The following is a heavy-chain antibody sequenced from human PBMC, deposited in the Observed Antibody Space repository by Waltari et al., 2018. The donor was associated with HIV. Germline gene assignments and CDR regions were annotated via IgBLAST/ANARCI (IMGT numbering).Heavy chain of an antibody. Sequence: QVQLQPWGAGLLKPSEPLSLTSAVYGGSSSGYYCTWLRQPPGKGLEWIGKNNHSGSTNYNPSRKSRVTISVDTSKNQFSLKLSSVTAAYTAVYYCARGQYGSGSYWFDYWGQGPQVTVSS. CDR1: GGSSSGYY. D-gene: IGHD3-10*01. V-gene: IGHV4-34*01. CDR2: NNHSGST. J-gene: IGHJ4*02. CDR3: ARGQYGSGSYWFDY.